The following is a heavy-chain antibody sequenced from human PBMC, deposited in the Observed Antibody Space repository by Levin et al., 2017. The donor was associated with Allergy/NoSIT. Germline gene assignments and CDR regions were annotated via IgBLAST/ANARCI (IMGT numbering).Heavy chain of an antibody. Sequence: PGGSLRLSCAASGFTFSSYGMHWVRQAPGKGLEWVAVISYDGSNKYYADSVKGRFTISRDNSKNTLYLQMNSLRAEDTAVYYCAKDKVLPGELTTGYFDYWGQGTLVTVSS. J-gene: IGHJ4*02. CDR2: ISYDGSNK. D-gene: IGHD3-16*01. CDR3: AKDKVLPGELTTGYFDY. V-gene: IGHV3-30*18. CDR1: GFTFSSYG.